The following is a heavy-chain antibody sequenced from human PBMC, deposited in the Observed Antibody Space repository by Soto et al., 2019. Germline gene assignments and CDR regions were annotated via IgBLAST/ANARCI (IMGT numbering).Heavy chain of an antibody. J-gene: IGHJ6*02. V-gene: IGHV1-69*13. Sequence: ASVKVSCKASGYTFTSYAISWVRQAPGQGLEWMGGIIPIFGTANYAQKFQGRVTITADESTSTAYMELSSLRSEDTAVYYCARGMVVVVAVRYYGMDVWGQGTTVTVSS. CDR1: GYTFTSYA. D-gene: IGHD2-15*01. CDR3: ARGMVVVVAVRYYGMDV. CDR2: IIPIFGTA.